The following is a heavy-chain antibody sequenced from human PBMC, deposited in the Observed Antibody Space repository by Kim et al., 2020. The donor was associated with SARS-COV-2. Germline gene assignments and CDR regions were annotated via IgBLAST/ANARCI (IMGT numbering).Heavy chain of an antibody. V-gene: IGHV4-39*01. CDR1: GGSISSSSYY. D-gene: IGHD1-26*01. CDR3: ASPLRIGGNYY. J-gene: IGHJ4*02. Sequence: SETLSLTCTVSGGSISSSSYYWGWIRQPPGKGLEWIGSIYYSGSTYYNPSLKSRVTISVDTSKNQFSLKLSSVTAADTAVYYCASPLRIGGNYYWGQGTLVTVSS. CDR2: IYYSGST.